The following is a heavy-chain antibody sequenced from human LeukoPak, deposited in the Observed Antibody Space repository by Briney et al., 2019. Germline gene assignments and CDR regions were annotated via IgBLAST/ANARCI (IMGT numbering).Heavy chain of an antibody. V-gene: IGHV3-48*03. CDR2: TSSSGTTI. CDR3: AREAGTSSSDAFDI. J-gene: IGHJ3*02. Sequence: GGSLRLSCAASGLTFSSYEMNWVRQAPGKGLEWLSYTSSSGTTIYYADSVKGRFTISRDNAKNSLYLQMNSLRAEDTAIYYCAREAGTSSSDAFDIWGQGTKVTVSS. D-gene: IGHD6-13*01. CDR1: GLTFSSYE.